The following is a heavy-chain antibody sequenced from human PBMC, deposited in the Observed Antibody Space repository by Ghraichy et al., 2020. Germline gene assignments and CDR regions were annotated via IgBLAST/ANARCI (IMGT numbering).Heavy chain of an antibody. CDR3: ARDRPDGYNYFGAAQSWQSGSSALDY. CDR1: GFTFSSYS. J-gene: IGHJ4*02. D-gene: IGHD5-24*01. CDR2: SSSSSSTI. V-gene: IGHV3-48*02. Sequence: GGSLRLSCAASGFTFSSYSMNWVRQAPGKGLEWVSYSSSSSSTIYYADSVKGRFTISRDNAKNSLYLQMNSLRDEDTAVYYCARDRPDGYNYFGAAQSWQSGSSALDYWGQGTLVTVSS.